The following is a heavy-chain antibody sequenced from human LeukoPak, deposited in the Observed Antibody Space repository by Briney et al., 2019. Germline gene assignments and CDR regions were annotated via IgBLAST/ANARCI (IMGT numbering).Heavy chain of an antibody. J-gene: IGHJ4*02. Sequence: SQTLSLTCTVSGGSISSGDYCWSWIRQPPGKGLEWIGYIYYSGSTYYNPSLKSRVTISVDTSKNQFSLKLSSVTAADTAVYYCARVLNYYDSSGYYSYYFDYWGQGTLVTVSS. V-gene: IGHV4-30-4*01. CDR1: GGSISSGDYC. D-gene: IGHD3-22*01. CDR3: ARVLNYYDSSGYYSYYFDY. CDR2: IYYSGST.